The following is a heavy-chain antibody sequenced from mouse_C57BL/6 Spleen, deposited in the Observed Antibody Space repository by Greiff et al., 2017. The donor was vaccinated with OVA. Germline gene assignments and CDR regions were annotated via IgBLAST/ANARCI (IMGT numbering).Heavy chain of an antibody. J-gene: IGHJ2*01. D-gene: IGHD3-2*02. V-gene: IGHV1-59*01. Sequence: QVQLQQPGAELVRPGTSVKLSCKASGYTFTSYWMHWVKQRPGQGLEWIGVIDPSDSYTNYNQKFKGKATLTVDTSSSTAYMQLSSLTSEDSAVYYCAKDSSGHNTFDYWGQGTTLTVSS. CDR2: IDPSDSYT. CDR3: AKDSSGHNTFDY. CDR1: GYTFTSYW.